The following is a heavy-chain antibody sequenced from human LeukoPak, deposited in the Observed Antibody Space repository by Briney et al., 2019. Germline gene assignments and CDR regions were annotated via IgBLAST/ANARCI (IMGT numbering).Heavy chain of an antibody. V-gene: IGHV1-18*01. CDR3: ARWPGYSSGWYEGYFDY. CDR1: GYTFTSYG. D-gene: IGHD6-19*01. Sequence: ASVKVSCKASGYTFTSYGIGWVRQAPGQGLEWMGWISAYNGNTNYAQKLQGRVTMTTDTSTSTAYMELRSLRSDDTAVYYCARWPGYSSGWYEGYFDYWGQGTLVTVSS. CDR2: ISAYNGNT. J-gene: IGHJ4*02.